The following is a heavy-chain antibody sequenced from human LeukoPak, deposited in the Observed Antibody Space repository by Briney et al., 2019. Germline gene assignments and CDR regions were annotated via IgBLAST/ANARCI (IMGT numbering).Heavy chain of an antibody. V-gene: IGHV1-69*01. D-gene: IGHD2-2*02. CDR2: IIPIFGTA. J-gene: IGHJ4*02. CDR1: GGTFSSYA. Sequence: ASVKVSCKASGGTFSSYAISWVRQAPGQGLEWMGGIIPIFGTANYAQKFQGRVTITADESTSTAYMELSSLRSEDTAVYYCARGEYEIGYCGSTSCYSAIFDYWGQGTLVTVSS. CDR3: ARGEYEIGYCGSTSCYSAIFDY.